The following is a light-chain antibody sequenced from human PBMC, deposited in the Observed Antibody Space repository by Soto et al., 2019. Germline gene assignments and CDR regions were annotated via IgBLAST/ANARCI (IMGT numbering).Light chain of an antibody. CDR2: QVS. Sequence: QSALTQPASVSGSPGQSITISCTGTSNDVGGYYYVSWYQHHPGKAPKLMIYQVSNRPSGVSNRFSGSKSGNTASLTISGLQAEDEADYYCSSYTSSNTFYVFGTGTKLTVL. V-gene: IGLV2-14*01. CDR1: SNDVGGYYY. CDR3: SSYTSSNTFYV. J-gene: IGLJ1*01.